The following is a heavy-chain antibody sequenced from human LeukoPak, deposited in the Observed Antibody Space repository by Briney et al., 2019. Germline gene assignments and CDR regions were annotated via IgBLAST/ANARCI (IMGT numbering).Heavy chain of an antibody. J-gene: IGHJ4*02. D-gene: IGHD2-15*01. CDR1: GGSVSSYY. CDR3: ARGGQWSKFYFDN. V-gene: IGHV4-59*02. CDR2: IHDSGST. Sequence: SETLSLTCSVSGGSVSSYYWSWIRQSPRKGREWIGYIHDSGSTNYNPSLKSRVTVSVDTSKNQFSLKLRSVTAADTAVYYCARGGQWSKFYFDNWGQGTLVTVSS.